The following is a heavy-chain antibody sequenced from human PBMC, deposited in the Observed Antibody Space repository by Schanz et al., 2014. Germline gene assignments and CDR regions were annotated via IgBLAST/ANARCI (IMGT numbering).Heavy chain of an antibody. Sequence: EVQLLESGGGLVQPGGSLRLSCAASRFTFSSYAMSWVRQAPGKGLEWVSAISDSGDLTYYADSVKGRFTISRDNSKNTLSLLVNSLRGEDTATYYCAKAFRTTKYYGMDVWGQGTTVTVS. J-gene: IGHJ6*02. D-gene: IGHD1-1*01. CDR3: AKAFRTTKYYGMDV. V-gene: IGHV3-23*01. CDR1: RFTFSSYA. CDR2: ISDSGDLT.